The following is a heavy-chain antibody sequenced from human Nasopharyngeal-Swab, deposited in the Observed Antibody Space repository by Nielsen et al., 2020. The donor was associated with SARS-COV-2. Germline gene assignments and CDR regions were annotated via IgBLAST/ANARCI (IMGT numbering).Heavy chain of an antibody. CDR2: ISSSSSYI. CDR3: ARGAPLVAAAGTDYYYGMDV. D-gene: IGHD6-13*01. V-gene: IGHV3-21*01. J-gene: IGHJ6*02. Sequence: GESLKISFAASGFTFSSYSMNWVRQAPGKGLEWVSSISSSSSYIYYADSVKGRFTISRDNAKNSLYLQMNSLRAEDTAVYYCARGAPLVAAAGTDYYYGMDVWGQGTTVTVSS. CDR1: GFTFSSYS.